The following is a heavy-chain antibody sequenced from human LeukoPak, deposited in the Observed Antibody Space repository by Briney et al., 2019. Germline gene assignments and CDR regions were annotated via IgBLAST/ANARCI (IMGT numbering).Heavy chain of an antibody. CDR1: GFIVSSKY. Sequence: GGSLRLSCAASGFIVSSKYMSWVRQAPGKGLEWVSVIHRDGSTYYADSVKGRFTISRDNSKNTLYLQMNSLRAEDTAVYYCAKGWYYYDSSGYHPFDYWGQGTLVTVPS. CDR2: IHRDGST. CDR3: AKGWYYYDSSGYHPFDY. V-gene: IGHV3-53*01. J-gene: IGHJ4*02. D-gene: IGHD3-22*01.